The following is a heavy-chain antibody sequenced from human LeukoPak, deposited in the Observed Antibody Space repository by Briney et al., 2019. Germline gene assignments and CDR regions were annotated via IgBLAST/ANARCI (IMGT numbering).Heavy chain of an antibody. CDR2: ITANSYYI. CDR1: GFSFSTYS. CDR3: ARDESLWEIPH. V-gene: IGHV3-21*01. D-gene: IGHD3-16*01. Sequence: GGSLRLSCAASGFSFSTYSMTWVRQAPGKGLEWVSSITANSYYIYYADSVRGRFTISRDNAKNSLFLQMNSLRAEDTAVYYCARDESLWEIPHWGQGTLVTVSS. J-gene: IGHJ4*02.